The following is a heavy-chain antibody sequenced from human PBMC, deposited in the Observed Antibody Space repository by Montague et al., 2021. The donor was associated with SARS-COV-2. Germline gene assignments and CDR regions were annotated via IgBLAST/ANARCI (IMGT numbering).Heavy chain of an antibody. Sequence: PALVKPTQTLTLTCTFSGFSLSTSGMCVSWIRPPPGKALEWLALIDWDXDKYYSTSLKTRLTISKDTSKNQVVLTMTNMDPVDTATYYCARIGSSSWPAFDYWGQGTLVTVSS. J-gene: IGHJ4*02. V-gene: IGHV2-70*01. D-gene: IGHD6-13*01. CDR2: IDWDXDK. CDR3: ARIGSSSWPAFDY. CDR1: GFSLSTSGMC.